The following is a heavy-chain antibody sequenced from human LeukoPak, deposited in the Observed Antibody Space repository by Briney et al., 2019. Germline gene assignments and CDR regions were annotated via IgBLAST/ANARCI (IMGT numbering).Heavy chain of an antibody. CDR2: IYPDDSST. CDR3: ARGDSKSLAATWDIWFDP. V-gene: IGHV5-51*01. J-gene: IGHJ5*02. Sequence: GESLQISCQGSGYDFKNYWIAWVRQVPGNGLEWMGLIYPDDSSTRYSPSFQGQVTMSADKSINTVDLQWSSLKASDSAMYYCARGDSKSLAATWDIWFDPWGQGTVLTVSS. D-gene: IGHD1-1*01. CDR1: GYDFKNYW.